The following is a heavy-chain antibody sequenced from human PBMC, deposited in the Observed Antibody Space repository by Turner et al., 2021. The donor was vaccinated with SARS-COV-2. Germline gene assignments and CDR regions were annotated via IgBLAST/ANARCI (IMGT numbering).Heavy chain of an antibody. V-gene: IGHV3-53*01. J-gene: IGHJ4*02. CDR2: IYSGGST. CDR3: ARDLGGLRFDY. D-gene: IGHD2-15*01. CDR1: GFTVSSNY. Sequence: EVQLVGSGGSLIQPGGSRRLSCAASGFTVSSNYMSWVRQAPVKGLEWVSVIYSGGSTFYADSLKGRFTISRDNSKNTLYLQMTSLRAEDTAFYYCARDLGGLRFDYWGQGTLVTVSS.